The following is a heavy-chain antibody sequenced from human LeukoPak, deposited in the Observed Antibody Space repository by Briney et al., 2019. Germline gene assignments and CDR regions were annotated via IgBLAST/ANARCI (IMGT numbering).Heavy chain of an antibody. CDR1: GFTFSSYA. V-gene: IGHV3-23*01. CDR2: ISGSGGST. D-gene: IGHD3/OR15-3a*01. CDR3: AKEGYDFWSGYLIPRFYYYGMDV. Sequence: GRSLRLSCAASGFTFSSYAMSWVRQAPGKGLEWVSAISGSGGSTYYADSVKGRFTISRDNSKNTLYLRMNSLRAEDTAVYYCAKEGYDFWSGYLIPRFYYYGMDVWGQGTTVTVSS. J-gene: IGHJ6*02.